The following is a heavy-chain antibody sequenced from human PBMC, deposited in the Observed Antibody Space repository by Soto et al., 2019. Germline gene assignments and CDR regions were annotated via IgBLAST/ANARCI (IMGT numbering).Heavy chain of an antibody. D-gene: IGHD5-12*01. CDR2: IIPIFGTA. CDR1: GGTFSSYA. V-gene: IGHV1-69*01. CDR3: ARDRDGYEIGSWCFDY. Sequence: QVQLVQSGAEVKKPGSSVKVSCKASGGTFSSYAISWVRQAPGQGLEWMGGIIPIFGTANYAQKFQGRVTIDSDESTSTAYMELSSVRSEDSAVYYCARDRDGYEIGSWCFDYWGQGTLVTVSS. J-gene: IGHJ4*02.